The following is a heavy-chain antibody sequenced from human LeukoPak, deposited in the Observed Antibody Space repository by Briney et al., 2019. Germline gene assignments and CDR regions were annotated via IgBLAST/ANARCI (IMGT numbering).Heavy chain of an antibody. J-gene: IGHJ4*02. V-gene: IGHV3-23*01. CDR3: AKCMYSGHRRNIFDY. CDR1: GFTFSSYA. D-gene: IGHD1-26*01. Sequence: GGSLTLSCAGSGFTFSSYAMSWVRQAPGKGLEWVSVITGSDDNTYYADSVKGRFTISRDNSKNTLDLQMNSLRADDTAIYYCAKCMYSGHRRNIFDYWGQGTLVTVSS. CDR2: ITGSDDNT.